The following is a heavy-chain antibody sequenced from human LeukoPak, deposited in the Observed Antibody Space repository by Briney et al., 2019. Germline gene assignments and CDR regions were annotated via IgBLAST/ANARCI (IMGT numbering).Heavy chain of an antibody. CDR1: GFTFSSYA. V-gene: IGHV3-30-3*01. D-gene: IGHD3-3*01. CDR2: ISYDGSNN. J-gene: IGHJ6*02. Sequence: GESLRLSCAASGFTFSSYAMHWVRQAPGKGLEWVAVISYDGSNNYYADSVKGRFTISRDNSKHTLYLQMTSLRAEDTAVYYCARGGLEWLPNGMDVWGQGTTVTVSS. CDR3: ARGGLEWLPNGMDV.